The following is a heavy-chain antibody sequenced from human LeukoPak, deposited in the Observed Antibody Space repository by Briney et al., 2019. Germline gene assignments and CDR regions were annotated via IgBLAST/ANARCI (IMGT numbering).Heavy chain of an antibody. J-gene: IGHJ4*02. V-gene: IGHV1-69*13. CDR1: GGTFNRYA. CDR2: IIPIFGTA. D-gene: IGHD3-22*01. CDR3: ARDASIYDSRAYYYLW. Sequence: SVKVSCKASGGTFNRYAISLVRQAPGQGLEWMGGIIPIFGTANYAQKFQGRVTITADESPSTAYMELSSLRSEATAVYYCARDASIYDSRAYYYLWWGQGTLVTVSS.